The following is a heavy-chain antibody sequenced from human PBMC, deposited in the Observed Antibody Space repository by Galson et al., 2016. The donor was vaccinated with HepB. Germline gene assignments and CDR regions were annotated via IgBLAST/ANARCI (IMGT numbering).Heavy chain of an antibody. J-gene: IGHJ6*02. Sequence: SLRLSCAASGFAFSKYPAHWVRQPPGKGLQYVSLITNEGHNTYYADSVKGRFTISRDNSKNILFLHMAGLRVEDTAVYYCVTPSPVYFGDAGHYNFGMDGWGRGTAVTVSS. CDR2: ITNEGHNT. V-gene: IGHV3-64*04. CDR3: VTPSPVYFGDAGHYNFGMDG. CDR1: GFAFSKYP. D-gene: IGHD3-9*01.